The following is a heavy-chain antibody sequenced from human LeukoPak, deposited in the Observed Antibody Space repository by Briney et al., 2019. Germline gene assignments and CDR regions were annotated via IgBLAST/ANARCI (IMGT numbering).Heavy chain of an antibody. CDR1: GGSISRYY. Sequence: SETLSLTCTVSGGSISRYYWTWIRQPPGKGLEWIGYVLYSGGTNYNPPPKSRVTISVDTSKNQFSLKLISVTAADTAVYFCARSRQYNSGWYAFWGQGTLVTVSS. CDR2: VLYSGGT. J-gene: IGHJ5*01. D-gene: IGHD6-19*01. V-gene: IGHV4-59*01. CDR3: ARSRQYNSGWYAF.